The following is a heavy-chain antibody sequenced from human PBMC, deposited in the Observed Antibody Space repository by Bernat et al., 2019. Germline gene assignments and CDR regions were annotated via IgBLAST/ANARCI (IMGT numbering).Heavy chain of an antibody. D-gene: IGHD3-10*01. J-gene: IGHJ3*02. Sequence: EVQLLESGGGLVQPGGSMRLSCAASGFTFSSYAMSWVRQAPGEGLEWVSGIRGSGGSTYYADAVEGRFTISRDNSKNTLYLEMKSLRDEDTAVYYCAKDRYGSGSSPSAFDIWGQGTMVTV. CDR1: GFTFSSYA. CDR3: AKDRYGSGSSPSAFDI. V-gene: IGHV3-23*01. CDR2: IRGSGGST.